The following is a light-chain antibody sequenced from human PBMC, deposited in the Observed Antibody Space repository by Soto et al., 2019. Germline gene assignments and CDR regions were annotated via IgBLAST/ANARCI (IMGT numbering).Light chain of an antibody. CDR3: SSYTSSSLYV. CDR1: SSDVGGYKY. Sequence: QSVLTQPASVSGSPGQSITISCTGTSSDVGGYKYVSWYQQYPGKAPKLMIYDVSNRPSGVSNRFSGSKSGNTASLTISGLQAEDEADYYCSSYTSSSLYVFGTGTKVTVL. V-gene: IGLV2-14*01. CDR2: DVS. J-gene: IGLJ1*01.